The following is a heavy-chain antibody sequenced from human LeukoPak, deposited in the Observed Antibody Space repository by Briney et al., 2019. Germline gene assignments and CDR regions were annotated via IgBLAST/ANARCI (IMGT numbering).Heavy chain of an antibody. D-gene: IGHD3-22*01. J-gene: IGHJ4*02. CDR2: MNPNSGNT. V-gene: IGHV1-8*03. Sequence: ASVKVSCKASGYTFTTYDINWVRQATGQGLEWMGWMNPNSGNTGYAQKFQGRVTITRNTSISTAYMELSSLRSEDTAVYYCARPSDYYDSSGYSRPYYFDYWGQGTLVTVSS. CDR1: GYTFTTYD. CDR3: ARPSDYYDSSGYSRPYYFDY.